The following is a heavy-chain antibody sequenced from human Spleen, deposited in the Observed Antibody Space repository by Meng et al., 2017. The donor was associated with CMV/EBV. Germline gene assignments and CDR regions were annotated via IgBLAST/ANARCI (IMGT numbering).Heavy chain of an antibody. CDR3: ARGALSYSVSESRYGLDV. Sequence: GESLKISCAASGFTFSSYGMHWVRQAPGKGLEWVSYISRSGASIYYAESVKGRFTISRDSAKNLLFLQLKSLRAEDTAVYYCARGALSYSVSESRYGLDVWGQGTTVTVSS. J-gene: IGHJ6*02. CDR2: ISRSGASI. D-gene: IGHD3-10*01. V-gene: IGHV3-21*06. CDR1: GFTFSSYG.